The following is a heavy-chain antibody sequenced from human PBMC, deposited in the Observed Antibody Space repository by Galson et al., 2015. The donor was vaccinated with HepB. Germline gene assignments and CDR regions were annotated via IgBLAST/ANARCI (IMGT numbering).Heavy chain of an antibody. CDR2: TYYRSKFYN. V-gene: IGHV6-1*01. D-gene: IGHD3-10*01. J-gene: IGHJ4*02. CDR1: GDSVSNNIVG. CDR3: ARVRQLGQGFHY. Sequence: CAISGDSVSNNIVGWNWIRQSPSRGLEWLGRTYYRSKFYNDYAESVKSRITINPDTSKNQISLQLNSVTPEDTAVYYCARVRQLGQGFHYWGQGTLVTVSS.